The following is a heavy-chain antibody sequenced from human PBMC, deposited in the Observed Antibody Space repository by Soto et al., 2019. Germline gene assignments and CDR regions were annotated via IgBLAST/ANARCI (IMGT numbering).Heavy chain of an antibody. Sequence: SLRLSCTASGFTFGDYAMSWFRQAPGKGLEWVGFIRSKAYGGTTEYAASVKGRFTISRDDSKSIAYLQMNSLKTEDTAVYYCTRDSYYYGSGSPWADAFDIWGQGTMVTVSS. J-gene: IGHJ3*02. CDR1: GFTFGDYA. D-gene: IGHD3-10*01. CDR3: TRDSYYYGSGSPWADAFDI. CDR2: IRSKAYGGTT. V-gene: IGHV3-49*03.